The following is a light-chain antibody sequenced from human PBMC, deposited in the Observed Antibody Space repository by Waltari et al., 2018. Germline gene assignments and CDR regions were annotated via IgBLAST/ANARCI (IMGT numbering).Light chain of an antibody. J-gene: IGKJ1*01. Sequence: EIVLTQSPGTLSLSPGERATLSCRDSQSVSRFLAWYQQKPGQAPRLLIYDASSRATGIPDRFSGSGSGTDFSLTISRLEPEDFAVYYCQKYGSLPATFGQGTKVEIK. CDR1: QSVSRF. CDR2: DAS. V-gene: IGKV3-20*01. CDR3: QKYGSLPAT.